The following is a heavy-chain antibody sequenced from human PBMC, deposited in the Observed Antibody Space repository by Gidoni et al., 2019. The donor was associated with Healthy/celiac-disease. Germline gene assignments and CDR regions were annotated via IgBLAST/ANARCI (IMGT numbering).Heavy chain of an antibody. V-gene: IGHV3-48*03. CDR1: VFTFSSYE. D-gene: IGHD3-22*01. CDR2: ISSSGSTI. CDR3: ARDALYYDSSGYQPNWFDP. Sequence: EVQLVESGGGLVQPGGSLRLSCAASVFTFSSYEMNWVRQAPGKGLEWVSYISSSGSTIYYADSVKGRFTISRDNAKNSLYLQMNSLRAEDTAVYYCARDALYYDSSGYQPNWFDPWGQGTLVTVSS. J-gene: IGHJ5*02.